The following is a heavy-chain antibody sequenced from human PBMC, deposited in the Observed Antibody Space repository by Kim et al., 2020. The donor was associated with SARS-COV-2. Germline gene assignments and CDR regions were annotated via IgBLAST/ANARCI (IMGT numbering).Heavy chain of an antibody. J-gene: IGHJ4*02. D-gene: IGHD3-10*01. CDR1: GFTVSSNY. V-gene: IGHV3-53*01. CDR3: ARDASGYGSGSFDY. CDR2: IYSGGST. Sequence: GGSLRLSCAASGFTVSSNYMSWVRQAPGKGLEWVSVIYSGGSTYYADSVKGRFTISRDNSKNTLYLQMNSLRAEDTAVYYCARDASGYGSGSFDYWGQGTLVTVSS.